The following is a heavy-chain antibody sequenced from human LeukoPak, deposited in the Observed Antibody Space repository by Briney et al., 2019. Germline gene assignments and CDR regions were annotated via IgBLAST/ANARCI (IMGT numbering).Heavy chain of an antibody. CDR1: GYTFTSYG. J-gene: IGHJ4*02. CDR2: ISAYNGNT. CDR3: AREVLWFGEFREEFDY. V-gene: IGHV1-18*01. Sequence: ASVKVSCKASGYTFTSYGISWVRQAPGQGLKWMGWISAYNGNTNYAQKLQGRVTMTTDTSTSTAYMELRSLRSDDTAVYYCAREVLWFGEFREEFDYWGQGTLVTVSS. D-gene: IGHD3-10*01.